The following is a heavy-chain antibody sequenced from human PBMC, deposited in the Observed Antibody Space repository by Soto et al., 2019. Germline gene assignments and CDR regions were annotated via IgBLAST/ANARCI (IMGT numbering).Heavy chain of an antibody. D-gene: IGHD3-3*01. V-gene: IGHV3-23*01. Sequence: LRVSCAASGFTFSSYAMSWVRQAPGKGLEWVSAISGSGGSTYYADSVKGRFTISRDNSKNTLYLQMNSLRAEDTAVYYCAKVRPSVFGVVTPRYYFDYWGQGTLVTVSS. CDR1: GFTFSSYA. CDR2: ISGSGGST. J-gene: IGHJ4*02. CDR3: AKVRPSVFGVVTPRYYFDY.